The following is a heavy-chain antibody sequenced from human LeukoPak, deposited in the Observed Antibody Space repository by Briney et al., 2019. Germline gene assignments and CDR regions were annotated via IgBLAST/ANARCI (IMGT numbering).Heavy chain of an antibody. V-gene: IGHV4-30-4*08. CDR2: TYFTGST. D-gene: IGHD5-24*01. J-gene: IGHJ1*01. CDR1: GGSISSGDYY. Sequence: SETLSLTCTVSGGSISSGDYYWSWIRQRPGKGLEWMGYTYFTGSTYYNPSLQSRLIISADTSMTQFSLRLRSVTAADTAVYYCARHGDGHNYEIFKYWGQGTLVTVSS. CDR3: ARHGDGHNYEIFKY.